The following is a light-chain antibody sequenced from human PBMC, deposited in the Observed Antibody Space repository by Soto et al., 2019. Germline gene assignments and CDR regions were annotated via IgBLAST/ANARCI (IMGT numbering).Light chain of an antibody. Sequence: QSVLTQPPSVSGAPGQRVTISCTGSSSNIGTGYDVHWYQQLPGTAPKLLIFGNVNRPSGVPDRFSGSKSGTSASLAITGLQAEDEADYHCQSYDNSLSGYVFGTGTKVTVL. CDR2: GNV. CDR3: QSYDNSLSGYV. J-gene: IGLJ1*01. V-gene: IGLV1-40*01. CDR1: SSNIGTGYD.